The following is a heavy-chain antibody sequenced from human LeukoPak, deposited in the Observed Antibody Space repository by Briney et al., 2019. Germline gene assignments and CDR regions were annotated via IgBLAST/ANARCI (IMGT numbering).Heavy chain of an antibody. CDR3: ARGANYYDRSGYYSGQALDI. Sequence: GGSLRLSCAASGFTFSSYGMHWVRQAPGKGLEWVAVISYDGINKYYADSVKGRFTISRDNSKNTLYLQMNSLRAEDTAVYYCARGANYYDRSGYYSGQALDIWGQGTMVTVSS. J-gene: IGHJ3*02. CDR2: ISYDGINK. V-gene: IGHV3-30*03. CDR1: GFTFSSYG. D-gene: IGHD3-22*01.